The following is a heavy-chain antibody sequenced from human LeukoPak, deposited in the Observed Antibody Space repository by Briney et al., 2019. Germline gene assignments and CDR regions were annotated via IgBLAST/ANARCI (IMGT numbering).Heavy chain of an antibody. J-gene: IGHJ4*02. V-gene: IGHV3-7*03. CDR1: AFIFSGHW. D-gene: IGHD1-26*01. Sequence: AGGSLRLSCEGSAFIFSGHWMNWIRQTPGKGLEWVASIKEDGSERQYVDSVKGRFSISRDNTKGSLFLQLNSLRAEDTAVYYCAAPLSGSYRYPGYWGQGTLVTVSS. CDR2: IKEDGSER. CDR3: AAPLSGSYRYPGY.